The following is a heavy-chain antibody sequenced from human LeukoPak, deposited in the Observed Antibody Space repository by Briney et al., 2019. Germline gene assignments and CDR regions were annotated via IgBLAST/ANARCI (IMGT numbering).Heavy chain of an antibody. CDR1: GFSFSPYW. CDR3: ARDQTELGPTTVDH. D-gene: IGHD1-14*01. Sequence: GGSLRLSCVGSGFSFSPYWMHWVRQDPVKRLVWVARISSDGSDTKYADSVKGRFTISRDNAKNTLYLQMNSLRAEDTALYYCARDQTELGPTTVDHWGQGTQVTVSS. J-gene: IGHJ4*02. CDR2: ISSDGSDT. V-gene: IGHV3-74*03.